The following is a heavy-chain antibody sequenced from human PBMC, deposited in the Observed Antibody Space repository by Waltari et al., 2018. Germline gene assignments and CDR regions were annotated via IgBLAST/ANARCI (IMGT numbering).Heavy chain of an antibody. CDR3: ARRYSSTWPFDY. J-gene: IGHJ4*02. CDR1: GFTFSSYA. CDR2: ISSSSSII. Sequence: EVQLLESGGGLVQPGGSLRLSCAASGFTFSSYAMSWVRQAPGKGLEWVSSISSSSSIIYYADSVKGRFTISRDNAKDSLYLQMNSLRAEDTALYYCARRYSSTWPFDYWGQGTLVTVSS. D-gene: IGHD6-13*01. V-gene: IGHV3-48*01.